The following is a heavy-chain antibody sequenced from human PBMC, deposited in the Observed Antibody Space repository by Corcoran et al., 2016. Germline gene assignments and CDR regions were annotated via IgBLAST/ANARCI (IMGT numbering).Heavy chain of an antibody. CDR1: GYTFTSYY. CDR3: ARDSTGVTAGVY. J-gene: IGHJ4*02. Sequence: QVQLVQSGAEVKKPGASVKVSCKASGYTFTSYYMHWVRQAPGQGLEWMGIINPSGGSTSYAQKFQGRVTMTRDTSTSTVYMELSSLRSEDPAGGYCARDSTGVTAGVYWGQGTLVTVAA. CDR2: INPSGGST. D-gene: IGHD3-10*01. V-gene: IGHV1-46*01.